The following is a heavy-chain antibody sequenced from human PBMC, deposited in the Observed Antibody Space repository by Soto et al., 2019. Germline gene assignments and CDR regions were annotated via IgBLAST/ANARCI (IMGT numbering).Heavy chain of an antibody. CDR1: GGSISSGDYY. D-gene: IGHD3-3*01. CDR2: IYYSGST. V-gene: IGHV4-30-4*01. J-gene: IGHJ4*02. Sequence: QVQLQESGPGLVKPSQTLSLTCTVSGGSISSGDYYWSWIRQPPGKGLEWIGYIYYSGSTYYNPPLNIPSTISVAPSPNQFSLNLSSLTAADTAVYYCARDGGRITIFGVVTPPLYWGQGTLVTVSS. CDR3: ARDGGRITIFGVVTPPLY.